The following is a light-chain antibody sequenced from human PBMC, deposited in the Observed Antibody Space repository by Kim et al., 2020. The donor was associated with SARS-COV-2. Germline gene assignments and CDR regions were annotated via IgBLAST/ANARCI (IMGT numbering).Light chain of an antibody. CDR2: DTS. J-gene: IGKJ1*01. Sequence: EIVLTQSPATLSLSPGERATLSCRASQSVSSYLAWYQQKPGQAPRLLIYDTSNRATGIPARFSGSGSGTDFTLTISSLESEDFAVYYCQHRSNWPPTFGQGAKVDIK. CDR3: QHRSNWPPT. V-gene: IGKV3-11*01. CDR1: QSVSSY.